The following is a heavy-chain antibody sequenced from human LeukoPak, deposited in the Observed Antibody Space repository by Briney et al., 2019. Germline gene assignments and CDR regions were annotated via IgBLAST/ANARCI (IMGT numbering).Heavy chain of an antibody. D-gene: IGHD3-3*01. CDR3: ARSRSDYDFWSGYSNWFDP. Sequence: SETLSLTCTVSGGSIRSSSYYWGWIRQPPGKGLEWIGNIYYSGSTFYNPSLKSRVTISVDTSKNQFSLKLSSVTAADTAVYYCARSRSDYDFWSGYSNWFDPWGQGTLVTVSS. J-gene: IGHJ5*02. CDR1: GGSIRSSSYY. V-gene: IGHV4-39*07. CDR2: IYYSGST.